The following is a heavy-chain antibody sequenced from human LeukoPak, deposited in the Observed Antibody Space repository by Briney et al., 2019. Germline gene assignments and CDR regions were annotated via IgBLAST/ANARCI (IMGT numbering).Heavy chain of an antibody. D-gene: IGHD4-17*01. Sequence: PGGSLRLSCAASGFTFSSYSMNWVRQAPGKGLEWVGFIRSKAYGGTTEYAASVKGRFTISRDDSKSIAYLQMNSLKTEDTAVYYCTRDPTVTTLDYWGQGTLVTVSS. CDR2: IRSKAYGGTT. CDR1: GFTFSSYS. V-gene: IGHV3-49*04. J-gene: IGHJ4*02. CDR3: TRDPTVTTLDY.